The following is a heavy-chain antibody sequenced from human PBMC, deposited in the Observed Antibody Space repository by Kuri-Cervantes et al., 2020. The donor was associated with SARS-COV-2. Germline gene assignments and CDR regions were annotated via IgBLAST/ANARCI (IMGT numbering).Heavy chain of an antibody. J-gene: IGHJ4*02. CDR2: ISDSDGST. CDR3: ARGEGSRWSY. D-gene: IGHD6-13*01. Sequence: GESLKISCVASGFTFSNYVMSWVRQAPGKGLEWVSAISDSDGSTYFADSVQGRFTISRDNSKNTLYLQMNSLRAEDTAVYYCARGEGSRWSYWGQGTLVTVSS. CDR1: GFTFSNYV. V-gene: IGHV3-23*01.